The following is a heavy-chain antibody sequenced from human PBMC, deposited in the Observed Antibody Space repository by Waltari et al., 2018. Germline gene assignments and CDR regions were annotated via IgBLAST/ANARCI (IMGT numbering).Heavy chain of an antibody. D-gene: IGHD3-22*01. CDR3: VKSSWASLVVSALEY. CDR1: GFSFSTYA. Sequence: EVQLVETGGGLVQPGGSLRLSCAASGFSFSTYAFQLVRQTPGKGLEWISAVASGGHPTYYSDSVKGRFTISRDDSQNTLYLQMNNLKTEDSAIYYCVKSSWASLVVSALEYWGQGVLVTVSS. CDR2: VASGGHPT. J-gene: IGHJ4*02. V-gene: IGHV3-64D*06.